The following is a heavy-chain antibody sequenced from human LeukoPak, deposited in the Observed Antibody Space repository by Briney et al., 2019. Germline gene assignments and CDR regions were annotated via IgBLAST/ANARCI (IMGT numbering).Heavy chain of an antibody. V-gene: IGHV4-39*01. CDR2: IQYRESI. D-gene: IGHD3-16*01. CDR3: ARQRGDASWFFEI. CDR1: GGSISSANYW. J-gene: IGHJ2*01. Sequence: PSETLSLTCTVSGGSISSANYWWGWLRQPPGKGVEWMGSIQYRESIHYIRARKARVTISVDTSKNYFSLKLISVTAADTTLYYCARQRGDASWFFEIWGRGTVVTVSS.